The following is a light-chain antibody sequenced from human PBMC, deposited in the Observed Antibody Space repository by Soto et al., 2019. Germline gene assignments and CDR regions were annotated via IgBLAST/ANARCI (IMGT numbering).Light chain of an antibody. V-gene: IGKV4-1*01. CDR2: WAS. Sequence: DIVMTQSPDSLAVSLGARATINCKSSQSVLYSSNNKNYLAWYQQKPGQPPKALIYWASTRDSGVPERFSGSGSWTDFTLTITSLQAEDVAVYDCQQDYTTPWTFGQGPKVEIK. J-gene: IGKJ1*01. CDR1: QSVLYSSNNKNY. CDR3: QQDYTTPWT.